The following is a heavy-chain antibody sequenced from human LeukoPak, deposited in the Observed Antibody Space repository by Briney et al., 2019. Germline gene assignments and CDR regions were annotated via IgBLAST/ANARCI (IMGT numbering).Heavy chain of an antibody. CDR3: ARDLGGYSGYDTFYGMDV. V-gene: IGHV3-33*08. Sequence: GGSLRLSCAAPGFTVNSYYMTWVRQAPGKGLEWVAVIWYDGSNKYYADSVKGRFTISRDNSKNTLYLQMNSLRAEDTAVYYCARDLGGYSGYDTFYGMDVWGQGTTVTVSS. CDR2: IWYDGSNK. J-gene: IGHJ6*02. CDR1: GFTVNSYY. D-gene: IGHD5-12*01.